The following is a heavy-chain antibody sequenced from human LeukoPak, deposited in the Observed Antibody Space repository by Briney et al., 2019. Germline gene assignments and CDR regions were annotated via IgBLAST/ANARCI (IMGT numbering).Heavy chain of an antibody. CDR1: GFTFNNFP. D-gene: IGHD4-17*01. CDR3: ARGPIGYGDYRPHY. V-gene: IGHV3-30-3*01. CDR2: ISYDGVNK. J-gene: IGHJ4*02. Sequence: GGSLRLSCAASGFTFNNFPLHWVRQAPGKGLEWLAAISYDGVNKYYADSVQGRFIISRDNAKNSLYLQMNSLRAEDTAVYYCARGPIGYGDYRPHYWGQGTLVTVSS.